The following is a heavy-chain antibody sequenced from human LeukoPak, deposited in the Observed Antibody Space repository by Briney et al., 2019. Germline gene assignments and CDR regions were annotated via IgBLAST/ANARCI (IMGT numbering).Heavy chain of an antibody. CDR1: GFTFNNFA. J-gene: IGHJ4*02. V-gene: IGHV3-23*01. D-gene: IGHD3-22*01. CDR2: ISGSGDST. CDR3: AKDRYDSGGYYSYYFDC. Sequence: GGSLRLSCAASGFTFNNFAVNWVRQAPGKGLEWVSSISGSGDSTYYADSVKGRFTISRDNSQNTLFLQMNSLRAEDTAVYYCAKDRYDSGGYYSYYFDCWGQGTLVTVSS.